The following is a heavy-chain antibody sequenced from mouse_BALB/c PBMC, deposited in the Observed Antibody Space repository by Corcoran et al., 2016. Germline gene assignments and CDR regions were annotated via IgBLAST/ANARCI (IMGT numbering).Heavy chain of an antibody. CDR1: GFPITSGYY. CDR2: ITHSGET. Sequence: QMQLQESGPGLVKPSQSLFLACSITGFPITSGYYWICIRQSPGKPLEWMGYITHSGETFYNPSLQSPISITRETSKNQFFLQLNSVTTEDTAMYYCAGDRLGYWYFDVWGAGTTVTVSS. V-gene: IGHV12-3*02. J-gene: IGHJ1*01. CDR3: AGDRLGYWYFDV.